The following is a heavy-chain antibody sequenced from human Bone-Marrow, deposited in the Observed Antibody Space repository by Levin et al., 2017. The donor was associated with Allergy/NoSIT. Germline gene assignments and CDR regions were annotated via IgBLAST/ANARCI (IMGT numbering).Heavy chain of an antibody. CDR2: IKEDGSDK. CDR3: ARGYDYGDYAEAEDFYYGLDV. CDR1: GFSFSTYW. Sequence: PEASVKVSCVASGFSFSTYWMSWVRQAPGKGLEWVANIKEDGSDKYYVDSVKGRVTVSRDNAKNSLYLQMNSLRAEDTAVYYCARGYDYGDYAEAEDFYYGLDVWGQGTTVTVS. J-gene: IGHJ6*02. V-gene: IGHV3-7*01. D-gene: IGHD4-17*01.